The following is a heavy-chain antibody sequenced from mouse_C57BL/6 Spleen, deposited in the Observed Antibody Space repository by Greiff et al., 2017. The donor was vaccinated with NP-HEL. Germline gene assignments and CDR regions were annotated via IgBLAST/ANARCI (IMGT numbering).Heavy chain of an antibody. CDR3: ARSGTDY. CDR2: IDPSDSYT. CDR1: GYTFTSYW. D-gene: IGHD4-1*01. Sequence: QVQLQQPGAELVMPGASVKLSCKASGYTFTSYWMHWVKQKPGQGLEWIGEIDPSDSYTNYNQKFKGKSTLTVDKSSSTAYMQLSSLTSEDSAVYYCARSGTDYWGQGTTLTVSS. J-gene: IGHJ2*01. V-gene: IGHV1-69*01.